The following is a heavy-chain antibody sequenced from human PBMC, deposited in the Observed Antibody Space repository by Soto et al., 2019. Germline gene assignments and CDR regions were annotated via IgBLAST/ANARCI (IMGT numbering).Heavy chain of an antibody. CDR2: ISSSSSYT. V-gene: IGHV3-11*05. CDR3: ARDSANYYDSSVPMDDAFDI. CDR1: GFTFSDYY. Sequence: GGSLRLSCAASGFTFSDYYMSWIRQAPGKGLEWVSYISSSSSYTNYADSVKGRFTISRDNAKNSLYLQMNSLRAEDTAVYYCARDSANYYDSSVPMDDAFDIWGQGTMVTVSS. J-gene: IGHJ3*02. D-gene: IGHD3-22*01.